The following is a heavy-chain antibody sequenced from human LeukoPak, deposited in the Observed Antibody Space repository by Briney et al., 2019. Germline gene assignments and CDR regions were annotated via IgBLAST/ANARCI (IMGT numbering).Heavy chain of an antibody. D-gene: IGHD3-22*01. CDR1: GYTFTGYY. Sequence: ASVKVSCKTSGYTFTGYYIHWVRQAPGQGLEWMGWINPNSGDTNYAQRFQGRVPMTRDTSIRTVYMELSRLRSDDTAVYYCARDAGGYYDTSGYSEWGQGTLVSVSS. V-gene: IGHV1-2*02. J-gene: IGHJ4*02. CDR2: INPNSGDT. CDR3: ARDAGGYYDTSGYSE.